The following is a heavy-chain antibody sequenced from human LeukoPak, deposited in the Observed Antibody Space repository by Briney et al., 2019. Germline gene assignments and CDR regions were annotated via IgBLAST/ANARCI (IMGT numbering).Heavy chain of an antibody. CDR1: GYTFTSYG. V-gene: IGHV1-18*01. J-gene: IGHJ4*02. Sequence: ASVKVSCKASGYTFTSYGISWVRQAPGQGLEWMGWISAYNGNTNYAQKLQGRVTMTTDTSTSTAYMELRGLRSDDTAVYYCARVSDYVWGSYRYPGDYWGQGTLVTVSS. CDR2: ISAYNGNT. D-gene: IGHD3-16*02. CDR3: ARVSDYVWGSYRYPGDY.